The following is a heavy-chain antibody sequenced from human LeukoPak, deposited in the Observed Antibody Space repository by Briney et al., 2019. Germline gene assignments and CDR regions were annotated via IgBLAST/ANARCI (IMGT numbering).Heavy chain of an antibody. CDR3: ARDAIGIAPEDY. V-gene: IGHV1-46*01. Sequence: ASVKVSCKASGYTFTSYAMHWVRQAPGQGLEWMGIINPSGGSTSYAQKFQGRVTMTRDTSTSTVYMELSSLRSEDTAVYYCARDAIGIAPEDYWGQGTLVTVSS. CDR2: INPSGGST. J-gene: IGHJ4*02. D-gene: IGHD6-13*01. CDR1: GYTFTSYA.